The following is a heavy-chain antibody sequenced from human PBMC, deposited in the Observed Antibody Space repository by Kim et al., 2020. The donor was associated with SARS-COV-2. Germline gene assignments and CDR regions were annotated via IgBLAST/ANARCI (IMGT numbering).Heavy chain of an antibody. CDR2: IRTKAKSYTT. D-gene: IGHD2-15*01. Sequence: GGSLRLSCAASGFTFSDHYMDWVRQAPGKGLEWVGRIRTKAKSYTTEYAASVKGRFTVSRDDSRNSLYVPMQSLGTDDTAVYYCARGAIGWWYFDLWGRGTLVTVSS. CDR3: ARGAIGWWYFDL. CDR1: GFTFSDHY. J-gene: IGHJ2*01. V-gene: IGHV3-72*01.